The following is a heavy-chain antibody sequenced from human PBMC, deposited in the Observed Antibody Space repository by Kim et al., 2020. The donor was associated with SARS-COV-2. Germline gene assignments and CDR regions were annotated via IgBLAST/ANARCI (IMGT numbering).Heavy chain of an antibody. V-gene: IGHV3-30*01. J-gene: IGHJ4*02. Sequence: VQGRITIARDKSKNSLYLQMTSLTAEDAAVYYCARGFYDYVWGSYRSFDYWGQGTLVTVS. D-gene: IGHD3-16*01. CDR3: ARGFYDYVWGSYRSFDY.